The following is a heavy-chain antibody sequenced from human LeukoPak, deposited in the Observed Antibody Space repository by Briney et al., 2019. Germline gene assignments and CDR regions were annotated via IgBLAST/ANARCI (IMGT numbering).Heavy chain of an antibody. CDR1: GGSISTDSYY. V-gene: IGHV4-39*01. Sequence: SETLSLTCTVSGGSISTDSYYWGWIRQPPGKGLEWIGCIYYSGATYYSSSLKSRVIISVDTSKNQFSLNLNSVTAADTALYFCARQYSRGRDYHHGQDVWGQGTTVTVSS. D-gene: IGHD5-18*01. J-gene: IGHJ6*02. CDR3: ARQYSRGRDYHHGQDV. CDR2: IYYSGAT.